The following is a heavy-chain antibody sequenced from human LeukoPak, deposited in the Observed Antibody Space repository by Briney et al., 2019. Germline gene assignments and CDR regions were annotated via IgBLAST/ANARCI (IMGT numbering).Heavy chain of an antibody. CDR1: GFTFSSYS. Sequence: GGSLRLSCAASGFTFSSYSMNWVRQAPGKGLEWVSSISSSSSYIYYADSVKGRFTISRDNAKNSLYLQMNSLRVEDTAVYYCAKDGACGSDCYGNWGQGTLVTVSS. J-gene: IGHJ4*02. CDR2: ISSSSSYI. CDR3: AKDGACGSDCYGN. D-gene: IGHD2-21*01. V-gene: IGHV3-21*01.